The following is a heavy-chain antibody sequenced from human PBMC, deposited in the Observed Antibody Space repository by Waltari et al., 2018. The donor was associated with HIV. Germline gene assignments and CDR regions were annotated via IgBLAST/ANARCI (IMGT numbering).Heavy chain of an antibody. V-gene: IGHV3-7*01. CDR1: GFTFSDYW. CDR2: IKQDGNEK. J-gene: IGHJ3*02. Sequence: EVQLVESGGGLVQPGGSLRLSCAASGFTFSDYWMSWVRQAPGKCLASLANIKQDGNEKYFVDAVKGRFTISRDNAKNSLYLQMNSLRAEDTAVYYCARSPPLYSHYGDDAFDIWGQGTMVTVSS. CDR3: ARSPPLYSHYGDDAFDI. D-gene: IGHD4-4*01.